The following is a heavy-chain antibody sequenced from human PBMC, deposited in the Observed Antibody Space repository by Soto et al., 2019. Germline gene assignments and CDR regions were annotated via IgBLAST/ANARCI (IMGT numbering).Heavy chain of an antibody. CDR1: GFTFSSYA. CDR3: ATSRYCSSTSCYGAFDY. D-gene: IGHD2-2*01. V-gene: IGHV3-23*01. J-gene: IGHJ4*02. CDR2: ISGSGGST. Sequence: EVQLLESGGGLVQPGGSLRLSCAASGFTFSSYAMSWVRQAPGKGLEWVSAISGSGGSTYYADSVKGRFTISRDNSMNTLYLQMNSLRAEDTAVYYCATSRYCSSTSCYGAFDYWGQGTLVTVSS.